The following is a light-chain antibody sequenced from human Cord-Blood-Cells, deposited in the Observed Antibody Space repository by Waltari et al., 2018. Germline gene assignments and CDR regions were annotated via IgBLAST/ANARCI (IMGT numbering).Light chain of an antibody. J-gene: IGKJ1*01. CDR3: QQYKSYSPRT. CDR2: DAS. V-gene: IGKV1-5*01. CDR1: QSISSW. Sequence: DIQMPQSPSTLSASVGDRVTITRRARQSISSWLAWYQQKPGKAPKLLIYDASSLESGVPSRFSGSGSGTEFTLTISSLQPDDFATYYCQQYKSYSPRTFGQGTKVEIK.